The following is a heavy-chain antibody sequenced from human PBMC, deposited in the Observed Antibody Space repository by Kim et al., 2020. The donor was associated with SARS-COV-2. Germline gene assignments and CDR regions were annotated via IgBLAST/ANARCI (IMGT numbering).Heavy chain of an antibody. CDR2: IYYSGST. D-gene: IGHD3-10*01. J-gene: IGHJ5*02. CDR1: GGSISSSSYY. CDR3: ARQGVRGPIGTPNWFDP. Sequence: SETLSLTCTVSGGSISSSSYYWGWIRQPPGKGLEWIGSIYYSGSTYYNPSLKSRVTISVDTSKNQFSLKLSSVTAADTAVYYCARQGVRGPIGTPNWFDP. V-gene: IGHV4-39*01.